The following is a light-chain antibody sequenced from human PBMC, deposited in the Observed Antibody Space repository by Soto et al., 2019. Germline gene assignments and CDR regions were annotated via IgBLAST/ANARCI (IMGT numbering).Light chain of an antibody. CDR1: QSVSTY. Sequence: EIVLTQSPATLSLSPGERATLSCRASQSVSTYLAWYQQKPGQAPRLLIYDASNRATGIPARFSGSGSGIEFTLTITSLQSEDFAVYYCQHYNNWPPWTFGQGTEVEVK. V-gene: IGKV3D-15*01. J-gene: IGKJ1*01. CDR3: QHYNNWPPWT. CDR2: DAS.